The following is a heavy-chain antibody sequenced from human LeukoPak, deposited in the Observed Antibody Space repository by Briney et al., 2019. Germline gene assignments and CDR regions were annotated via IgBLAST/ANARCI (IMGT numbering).Heavy chain of an antibody. CDR2: ISGSGGST. J-gene: IGHJ4*02. CDR3: AKISGARRIAVAGSRIDY. CDR1: GFTFSSYA. D-gene: IGHD6-19*01. V-gene: IGHV3-23*01. Sequence: GGSLRLSCAASGFTFSSYAMSWVRQAPGKGLEWVSAISGSGGSTYYADSVKGRFTISRDNSKNTLYLQMNSLRAEDTAVYYCAKISGARRIAVAGSRIDYWGQGTLVTVSS.